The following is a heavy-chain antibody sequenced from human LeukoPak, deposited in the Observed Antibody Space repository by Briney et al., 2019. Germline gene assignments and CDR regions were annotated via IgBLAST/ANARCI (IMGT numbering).Heavy chain of an antibody. CDR3: ARRAESRIAVAATGLYYFDY. D-gene: IGHD6-19*01. V-gene: IGHV4-39*01. Sequence: SETLSLICTVSGDSISSYNYFWGWIRQPPGKGLEWVGSIYYRGNTYYNPSLKSRVTISVDRSKNQFSLKLRSVTAADTAVYYCARRAESRIAVAATGLYYFDYWGQGTLVTVSS. CDR1: GDSISSYNYF. CDR2: IYYRGNT. J-gene: IGHJ4*02.